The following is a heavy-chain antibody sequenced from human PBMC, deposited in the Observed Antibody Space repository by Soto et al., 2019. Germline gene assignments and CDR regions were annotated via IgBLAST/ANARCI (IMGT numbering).Heavy chain of an antibody. J-gene: IGHJ6*03. CDR2: IYYSGST. D-gene: IGHD2-2*01. CDR1: GGSISSSSYY. V-gene: IGHV4-39*01. Sequence: PSETLSLTCTVSGGSISSSSYYWGWIRQPPGKGLEWIGSIYYSGSTYYNPSLKSRVTISVDTSKNQFSLKLSSVTAADTAVYYCARLAINTILRNLPKVPAAITQSLYYYHYMDVWGKGTTVTVSS. CDR3: ARLAINTILRNLPKVPAAITQSLYYYHYMDV.